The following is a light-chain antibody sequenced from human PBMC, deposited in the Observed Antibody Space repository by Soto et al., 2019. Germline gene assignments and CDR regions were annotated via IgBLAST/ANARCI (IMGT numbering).Light chain of an antibody. J-gene: IGKJ4*01. CDR2: DVS. Sequence: EVVLTQSPATLSLSPGERATLSCRASQSVSSNLAWYRQKPGQAPRLLIYDVSNRATGIPARFSGSGSGTEFTLTISSLEPEDFAVYFCQHHNSWPLTFGGGTKVELK. V-gene: IGKV3-11*01. CDR3: QHHNSWPLT. CDR1: QSVSSN.